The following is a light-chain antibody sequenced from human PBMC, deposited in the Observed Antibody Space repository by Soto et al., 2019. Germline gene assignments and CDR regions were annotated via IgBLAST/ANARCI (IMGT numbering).Light chain of an antibody. CDR2: WAS. J-gene: IGKJ2*03. CDR1: QSVLYSSNNKKY. V-gene: IGKV4-1*01. Sequence: DIVLTQSPDSLALSLGESPTINCKSIQSVLYSSNNKKYLAWYQLKSGHPPKLLFYWASTRESVVPDRFSASGSGTDFTLTINRLQAEDVAVYYCHQFYRSGSFGQGTNLAVK. CDR3: HQFYRSGS.